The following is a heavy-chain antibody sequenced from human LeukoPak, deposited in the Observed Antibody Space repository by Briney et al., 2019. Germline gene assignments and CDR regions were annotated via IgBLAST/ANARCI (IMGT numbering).Heavy chain of an antibody. V-gene: IGHV4-4*02. CDR1: GGSISSSNW. CDR2: INHSGST. CDR3: AKSNGYGLIGI. Sequence: PSGTLSLTCAVSGGSISSSNWWSWVRQPPGKGLEWIGEINHSGSTNYNPSLKSRVTISVDTSKNQFSLKLSSVTAADTAVYYCAKSNGYGLIGIWGQGTMVTVSS. J-gene: IGHJ3*02. D-gene: IGHD3-22*01.